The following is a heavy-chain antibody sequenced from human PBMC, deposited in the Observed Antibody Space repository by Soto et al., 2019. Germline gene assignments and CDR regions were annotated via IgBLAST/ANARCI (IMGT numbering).Heavy chain of an antibody. CDR3: ARVRYYYSSGYSKIKEYYYYYGMDV. J-gene: IGHJ6*02. D-gene: IGHD3-22*01. V-gene: IGHV1-46*03. Sequence: ASVKVSCKASGYTLTSYYMHWVRQAPGQGLEWMGIINPSGGSTSYAQKFQGRVTMTRDTSTSTVYMELSSLRSEDTAVYYCARVRYYYSSGYSKIKEYYYYYGMDVWGQGTTVTVSS. CDR1: GYTLTSYY. CDR2: INPSGGST.